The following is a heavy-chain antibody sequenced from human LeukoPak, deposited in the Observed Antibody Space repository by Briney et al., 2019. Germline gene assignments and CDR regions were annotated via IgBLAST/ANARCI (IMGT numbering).Heavy chain of an antibody. CDR3: ARDSQYYDFWSGNWFDP. V-gene: IGHV1-18*01. J-gene: IGHJ5*02. Sequence: ASVKVSCKASGYTFTSYGISWVRQAPGQGLEWMGWISAYNGNTNYAQKLQGRVTMTTDTSTSTAYMGLRSLRSDDTAVYYCARDSQYYDFWSGNWFDPWGQGTLVTVSS. D-gene: IGHD3-3*01. CDR2: ISAYNGNT. CDR1: GYTFTSYG.